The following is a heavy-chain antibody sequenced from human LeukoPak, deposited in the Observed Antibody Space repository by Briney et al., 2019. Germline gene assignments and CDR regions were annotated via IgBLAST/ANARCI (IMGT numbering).Heavy chain of an antibody. Sequence: GRSLRPSCAASGFRFADYAMHWVRQAPGKGLEWVSGISWNTANTGYADSVKGRFTISRDNARNSLYLQMNSLRVEDTAFYHCTKAPGVTTGWFDPWGQGTLVTVSS. D-gene: IGHD4-17*01. J-gene: IGHJ5*02. CDR3: TKAPGVTTGWFDP. CDR1: GFRFADYA. V-gene: IGHV3-9*01. CDR2: ISWNTANT.